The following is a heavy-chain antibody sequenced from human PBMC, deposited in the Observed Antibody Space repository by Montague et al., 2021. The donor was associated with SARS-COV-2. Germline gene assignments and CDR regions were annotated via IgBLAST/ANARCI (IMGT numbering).Heavy chain of an antibody. CDR2: ISSSGSTI. CDR3: AREKARITIFGAPRGYMDV. V-gene: IGHV3-48*03. CDR1: GFTFSGYE. J-gene: IGHJ6*03. D-gene: IGHD3-3*01. Sequence: SLRLSCAASGFTFSGYEMNWVRQAPGKGLEWVSYISSSGSTIYYADSVKGRFTISRDNAKNSLYLQMNSLRAEDTAVYYCAREKARITIFGAPRGYMDVWGKGTTVTVS.